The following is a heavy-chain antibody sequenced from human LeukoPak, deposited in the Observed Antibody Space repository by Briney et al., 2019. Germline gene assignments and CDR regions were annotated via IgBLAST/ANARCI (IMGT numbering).Heavy chain of an antibody. CDR3: ARRRDRGYDFDY. CDR2: IYYSGST. V-gene: IGHV4-31*03. D-gene: IGHD5-12*01. J-gene: IGHJ4*02. Sequence: PSHTLSLTCTVSGGSIRGGDYYWSWIRQHPGKGLEWIGYIYYSGSTYYNPSLKSRLTISVDTSKSQFSLRLSSVTAADTAVYYCARRRDRGYDFDYWGQGTLVTVSS. CDR1: GGSIRGGDYY.